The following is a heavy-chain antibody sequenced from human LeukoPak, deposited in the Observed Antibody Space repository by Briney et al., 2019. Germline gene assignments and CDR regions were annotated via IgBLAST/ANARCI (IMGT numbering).Heavy chain of an antibody. D-gene: IGHD1-1*01. CDR2: IYYSGST. Sequence: PSETLSLTCTVSGVSISSYYWSWIRQPPGKGLEWIGYIYYSGSTNYNPSLKSRVTISVDTSKNQFSLKLSSVTAADTAVYYCARATGRYYYYGMDVWGQGTTVTVSS. J-gene: IGHJ6*02. CDR1: GVSISSYY. CDR3: ARATGRYYYYGMDV. V-gene: IGHV4-59*08.